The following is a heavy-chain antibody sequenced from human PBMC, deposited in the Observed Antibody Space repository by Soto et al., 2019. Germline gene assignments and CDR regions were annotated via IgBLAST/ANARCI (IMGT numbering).Heavy chain of an antibody. CDR2: INDRGSI. CDR1: GGSFSGYY. CDR3: ARESHGILTGSPWVWYFDL. D-gene: IGHD3-9*01. V-gene: IGHV4-34*01. J-gene: IGHJ2*01. Sequence: QVQLQQWGAGPLRPLETLSLTCGVSGGSFSGYYWAWIRQSPGKGLEWIGEINDRGSINYNPSLKSGLSISVDTSKNHSPLKLRSVTAADTAVYYCARESHGILTGSPWVWYFDLWGRGTLVTVSS.